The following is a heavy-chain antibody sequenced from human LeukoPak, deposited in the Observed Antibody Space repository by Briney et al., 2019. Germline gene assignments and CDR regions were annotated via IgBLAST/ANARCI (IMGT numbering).Heavy chain of an antibody. D-gene: IGHD6-13*01. CDR1: GITFRNYG. V-gene: IGHV3-30*18. Sequence: GALRLSCAASGITFRNYGIHWVRQAPGKGLEWVAVVSYDGNKKYNADSVKGRFTISRDNSKSTVYLQMNSLRVDDTAVYYCAKGGPTDSWSFDSWGQGTLVTVSS. J-gene: IGHJ5*01. CDR2: VSYDGNKK. CDR3: AKGGPTDSWSFDS.